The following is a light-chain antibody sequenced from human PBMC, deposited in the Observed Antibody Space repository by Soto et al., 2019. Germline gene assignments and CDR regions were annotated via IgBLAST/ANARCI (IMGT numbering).Light chain of an antibody. CDR1: HDIRDD. J-gene: IGKJ1*01. CDR2: AAS. V-gene: IGKV1-6*01. Sequence: AIQMTQSPSSLSASVGDRVTILCRASHDIRDDLGWYQQKPGKAHKLLIYAASILQSGVPLRFSGRGSGTNCPLSITSLQPEDSARYYCLQDYRYPWTFGQGTKVEIK. CDR3: LQDYRYPWT.